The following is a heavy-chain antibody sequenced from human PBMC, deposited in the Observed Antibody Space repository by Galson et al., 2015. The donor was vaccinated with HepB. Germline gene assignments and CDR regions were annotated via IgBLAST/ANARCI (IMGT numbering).Heavy chain of an antibody. V-gene: IGHV4-39*01. J-gene: IGHJ6*02. CDR3: VRHRNADYYYHMDV. CDR2: IYYNGYT. CDR1: GVSISSSSYY. Sequence: LSLTCTVSGVSISSSSYYWGWIRQPPGTGLEWVASIYYNGYTHYNPSLESRVTISADTSKNQFSLRLSSVTAADTAVYYCVRHRNADYYYHMDVWGQGTTVTVSS.